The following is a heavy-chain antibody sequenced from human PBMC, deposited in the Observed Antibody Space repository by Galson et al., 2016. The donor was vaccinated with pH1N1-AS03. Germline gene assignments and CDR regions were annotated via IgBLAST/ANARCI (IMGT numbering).Heavy chain of an antibody. CDR1: GDSVSSNIYA. J-gene: IGHJ3*02. D-gene: IGHD2-15*01. CDR2: TYWRTKWYI. V-gene: IGHV6-1*01. CDR3: ARGRYSGFDI. Sequence: CAISGDSVSSNIYAWYWIRHSPSRGLEWLGWTYWRTKWYIDYALSLKSRITINPDTSKNQFSLQLTPVIPDETAGYYCARGRYSGFDIWGQGAKVTVSS.